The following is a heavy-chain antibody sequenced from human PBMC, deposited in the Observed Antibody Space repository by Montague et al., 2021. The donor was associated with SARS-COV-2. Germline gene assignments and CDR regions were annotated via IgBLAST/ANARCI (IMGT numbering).Heavy chain of an antibody. CDR3: ARTGGYDPLFDF. D-gene: IGHD5-12*01. V-gene: IGHV4-59*01. Sequence: SGSTNYNPSLKSRVTISVDTSKKQFSLQLSSVTAADTAVYYCARTGGYDPLFDFWGQGTLVTVSS. CDR2: SGST. J-gene: IGHJ4*02.